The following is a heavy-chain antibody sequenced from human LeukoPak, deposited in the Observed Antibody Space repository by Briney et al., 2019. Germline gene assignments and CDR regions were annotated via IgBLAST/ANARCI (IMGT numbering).Heavy chain of an antibody. V-gene: IGHV4-34*01. Sequence: PSETLSLTCAVYGGSFSGYYWSWIRQPPGKGLEWIGEINHSGSTNFNPSLKSRVTISVDTSKNQVSLKLRSVTAADTAVYFCARTLAAAGTRIPYYFDYWGQGTLVTVSP. CDR1: GGSFSGYY. D-gene: IGHD6-13*01. CDR3: ARTLAAAGTRIPYYFDY. J-gene: IGHJ4*02. CDR2: INHSGST.